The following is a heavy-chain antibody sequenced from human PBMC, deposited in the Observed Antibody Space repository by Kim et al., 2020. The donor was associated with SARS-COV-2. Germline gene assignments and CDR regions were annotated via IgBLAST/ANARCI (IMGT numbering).Heavy chain of an antibody. D-gene: IGHD2-2*01. CDR1: GYTFTGYY. Sequence: ASVKVSCKASGYTFTGYYMHWVRQAPGQGLEWMGWINPNSGGTNYAQKFQGRVTMTRDTSISTAYMELSRLRSDDTAVYYCARAAGYCSSTSCYASEYSYGSNWYFDLWGRGTLVTVSS. V-gene: IGHV1-2*02. CDR3: ARAAGYCSSTSCYASEYSYGSNWYFDL. CDR2: INPNSGGT. J-gene: IGHJ2*01.